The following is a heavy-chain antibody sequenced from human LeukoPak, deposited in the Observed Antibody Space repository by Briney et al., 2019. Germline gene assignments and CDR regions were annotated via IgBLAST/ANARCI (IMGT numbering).Heavy chain of an antibody. CDR3: ARATARGYGYFDY. D-gene: IGHD5-12*01. J-gene: IGHJ4*02. V-gene: IGHV3-30-3*01. CDR2: ISYDGSNK. CDR1: GFTFSSYA. Sequence: GGSLRLSCAASGFTFSSYAMHWVRQAPGKGLEWVAVISYDGSNKYYADSVKGRFTISRDNSKNTLYLQMNSLRAEDTAVYYCARATARGYGYFDYWGQGTLVAVSS.